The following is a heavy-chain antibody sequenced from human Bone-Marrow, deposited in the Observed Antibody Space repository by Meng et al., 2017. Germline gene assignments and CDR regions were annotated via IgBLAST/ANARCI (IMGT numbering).Heavy chain of an antibody. CDR1: GFTFSSYT. CDR2: MDQDGSQT. V-gene: IGHV3-7*01. CDR3: ARDYYGSGRVHGMDV. Sequence: GESLKISCAASGFTFSSYTMHWVRQAPGKGLEWVANMDQDGSQTYYVDSVKGRFTISRDNAKNSLYLQMNSLRAEDTAVYYCARDYYGSGRVHGMDVWGRGTTVTVSS. J-gene: IGHJ6*02. D-gene: IGHD3-10*01.